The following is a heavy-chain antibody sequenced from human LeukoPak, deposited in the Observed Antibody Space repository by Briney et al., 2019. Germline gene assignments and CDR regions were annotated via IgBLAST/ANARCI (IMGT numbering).Heavy chain of an antibody. CDR2: IIPIFGTA. CDR3: ARDRNVVVVAANYGFDY. CDR1: GGTFSSYA. D-gene: IGHD2-15*01. V-gene: IGHV1-69*13. Sequence: ASVKVSCKASGGTFSSYAISWVRQAPGQGLEWMGGIIPIFGTANYAQKFQGRVTITADGSTSTAYMELSSLRSEDTAVYYCARDRNVVVVAANYGFDYWGQGTLVTVSS. J-gene: IGHJ4*02.